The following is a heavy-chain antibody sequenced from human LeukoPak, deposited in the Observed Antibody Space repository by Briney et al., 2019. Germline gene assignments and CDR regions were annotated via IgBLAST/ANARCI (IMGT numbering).Heavy chain of an antibody. V-gene: IGHV1-2*02. CDR1: GYTFTDYF. CDR3: ASSSAKDYDSSGYTTAFDI. Sequence: ASVKVSCKASGYTFTDYFMHWVRQAPGQGLEWMGWINPNSGGTNYAQKFQGRVTMTRDTSISTAYMELSRLRSDDTAVYYCASSSAKDYDSSGYTTAFDIWGQGTMVTVSS. CDR2: INPNSGGT. D-gene: IGHD3-22*01. J-gene: IGHJ3*02.